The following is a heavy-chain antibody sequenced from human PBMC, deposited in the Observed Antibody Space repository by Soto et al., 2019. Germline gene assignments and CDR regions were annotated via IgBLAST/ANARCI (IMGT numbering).Heavy chain of an antibody. V-gene: IGHV3-30*18. CDR2: ISDDGSQK. J-gene: IGHJ4*02. Sequence: GGSLRLSCAASGFTFRTYGMHWVRQAPGKGLEWVAFISDDGSQKYYGDSVKGRFTISRDNSKNTLSLRMISLRTGDTSVYYCAKEAPGGWHFFDTWGQGTLATVSS. CDR1: GFTFRTYG. D-gene: IGHD6-19*01. CDR3: AKEAPGGWHFFDT.